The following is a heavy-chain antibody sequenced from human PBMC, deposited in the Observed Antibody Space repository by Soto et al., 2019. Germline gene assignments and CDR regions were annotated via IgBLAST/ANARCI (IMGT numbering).Heavy chain of an antibody. CDR2: SNSDGSST. Sequence: TGGSLRLSCAASGFTFSSYRMHWVRQAPVKGLVWVSRSNSDGSSTSYADSVKGRFTISRDNAKNTLYLQMNSLRAEDTAVYYCARESGSYWIKYGMDVWGQGTTVNV. CDR1: GFTFSSYR. CDR3: ARESGSYWIKYGMDV. J-gene: IGHJ6*02. D-gene: IGHD1-26*01. V-gene: IGHV3-74*01.